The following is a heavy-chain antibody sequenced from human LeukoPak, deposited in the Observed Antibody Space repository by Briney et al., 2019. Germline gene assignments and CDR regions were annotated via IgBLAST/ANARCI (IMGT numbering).Heavy chain of an antibody. CDR1: GYTFSGYY. Sequence: ASVKVSCKASGYTFSGYYMHWVRQAPGQGLEWMGWINPNSGGTNYAQKFQGRVTMTRDTSISTAYMELSSLRSEDTAVYYCARVGEDYYYDSSGYSDYWGQGTLVTVSS. J-gene: IGHJ4*02. CDR3: ARVGEDYYYDSSGYSDY. V-gene: IGHV1-2*02. CDR2: INPNSGGT. D-gene: IGHD3-22*01.